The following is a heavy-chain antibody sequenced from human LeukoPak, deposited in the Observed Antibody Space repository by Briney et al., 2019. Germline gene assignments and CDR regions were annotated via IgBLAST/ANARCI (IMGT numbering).Heavy chain of an antibody. V-gene: IGHV3-23*01. CDR3: ARFVVGAIDY. D-gene: IGHD1-26*01. CDR2: ISGSGGGT. J-gene: IGHJ4*02. CDR1: GFTFTAYA. Sequence: GGSLRLSCAASGFTFTAYAMSWVRQAPGKGLEWVSAISGSGGGTYYADSVKGRFTISRDNAKNSLYLQMNSLRAEDTAVYYCARFVVGAIDYWGQGTLVTVSS.